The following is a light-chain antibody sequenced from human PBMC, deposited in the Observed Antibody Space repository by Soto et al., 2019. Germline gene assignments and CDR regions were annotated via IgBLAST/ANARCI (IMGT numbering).Light chain of an antibody. Sequence: QSVLTQPPSVSGAPGRRFPIPAPGATSNIGAGIIFTGTHHLPGPAPKLPINGNSNGPPGVPDRFSGPKSGTSASLAITGLQAEDEDDYYCQSYDSSLSGGVFGGGTKLTVL. CDR2: GNS. CDR3: QSYDSSLSGGV. J-gene: IGLJ3*02. CDR1: TSNIGAGI. V-gene: IGLV1-40*01.